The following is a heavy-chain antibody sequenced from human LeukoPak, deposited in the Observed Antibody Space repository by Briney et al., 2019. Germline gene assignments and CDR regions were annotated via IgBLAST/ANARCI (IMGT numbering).Heavy chain of an antibody. Sequence: PGGSLRLSCAASGFTFDDYGMSWVRQAPGKGLEWVSGINWNGGSTGYADSVKGRFTISRDNAKNSLYLQMNSLRAEDTALYYCARDTTAAGLYYFDYWGQGTLATVSS. V-gene: IGHV3-20*04. CDR2: INWNGGST. J-gene: IGHJ4*02. CDR3: ARDTTAAGLYYFDY. D-gene: IGHD6-13*01. CDR1: GFTFDDYG.